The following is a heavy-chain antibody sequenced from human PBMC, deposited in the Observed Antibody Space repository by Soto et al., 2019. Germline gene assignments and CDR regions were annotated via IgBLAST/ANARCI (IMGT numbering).Heavy chain of an antibody. CDR3: ARQQDRGRYCDY. CDR2: IYWDDDD. Sequence: QITLKESGPTLVKPTQTLTMTCSVSGFSVSNTGVGVGWIRQPPGKALEWVALIYWDDDDRYSPSLRNRLTITKDTSKNLVVLTMTNMDPMDTATYYCARQQDRGRYCDYWGQGILVTVSS. CDR1: GFSVSNTGVG. J-gene: IGHJ4*03. D-gene: IGHD3-10*01. V-gene: IGHV2-5*02.